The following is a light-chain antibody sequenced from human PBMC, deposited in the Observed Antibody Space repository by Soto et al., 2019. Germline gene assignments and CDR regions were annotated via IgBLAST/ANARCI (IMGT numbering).Light chain of an antibody. CDR2: GAS. J-gene: IGKJ5*01. V-gene: IGKV3-20*01. Sequence: EIVLTQSPGTLSLSPGERATLSCRASQSVSSSYLAWYQQKPGQAPRLLIYGASSRATGIPDRFSGSGSGTDFTLTISRLEPEDFATYYCQQYDSLPTFGQGTRLDIK. CDR3: QQYDSLPT. CDR1: QSVSSSY.